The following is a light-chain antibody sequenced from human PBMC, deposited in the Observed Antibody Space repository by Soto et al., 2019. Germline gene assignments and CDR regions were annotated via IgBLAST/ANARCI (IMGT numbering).Light chain of an antibody. V-gene: IGKV1-39*01. J-gene: IGKJ1*01. CDR2: AAS. Sequence: DNQMTQSPSSLSASVGDRVTITCRASQGISTYLNWYQQKPGKAPKLLIYAASSLQSGVPSRFSGSGSATDFTLTISSLQPEDFATYSCQQSYSTTWTFGQGTKVDIK. CDR1: QGISTY. CDR3: QQSYSTTWT.